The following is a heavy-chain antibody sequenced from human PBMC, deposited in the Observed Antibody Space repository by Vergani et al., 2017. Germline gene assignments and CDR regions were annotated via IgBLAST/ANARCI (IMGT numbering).Heavy chain of an antibody. CDR1: GFTFSACP. CDR2: ISAHYPST. Sequence: EVQLLQSGGGVIQPGGSVRLSCAASGFTFSACPMTWVRQAPGQGLEWVSAISAHYPSTYYADSVKGRFTISRDNSKNMLYLHMNSLRAEDTAVYYCAILSYHTIPYLQGRSDCRGQVALVSVSS. D-gene: IGHD2-21*01. V-gene: IGHV3-23*01. J-gene: IGHJ4*02. CDR3: AILSYHTIPYLQGRSDC.